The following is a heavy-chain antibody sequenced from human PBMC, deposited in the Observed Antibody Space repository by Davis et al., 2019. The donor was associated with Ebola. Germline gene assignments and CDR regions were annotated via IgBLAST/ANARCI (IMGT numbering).Heavy chain of an antibody. CDR2: IYPGDSDI. Sequence: GESLKISCQGSGYTFRSYWIAWVRQMPGKGLEWMGIIYPGDSDITYSPSFQGQVTISADKSISTAYLQWSSLKASDTGIYYCARRELESGNYYDAFDIWGQGTMVTVSS. CDR3: ARRELESGNYYDAFDI. J-gene: IGHJ3*02. D-gene: IGHD1-26*01. V-gene: IGHV5-51*01. CDR1: GYTFRSYW.